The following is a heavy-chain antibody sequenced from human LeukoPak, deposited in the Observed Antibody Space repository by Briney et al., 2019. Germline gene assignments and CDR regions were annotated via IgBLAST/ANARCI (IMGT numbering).Heavy chain of an antibody. Sequence: ASVKVSCKASGYTFTSYGISWVRQAPGQGLEWMGWISAYNGNTNYAQKLQGRVTMTTDTSTSTAYMELGSLRSDDTAVYYCARDTGGYSYGDQNDYWGQGTLVTVSS. D-gene: IGHD5-18*01. CDR1: GYTFTSYG. V-gene: IGHV1-18*01. J-gene: IGHJ4*02. CDR3: ARDTGGYSYGDQNDY. CDR2: ISAYNGNT.